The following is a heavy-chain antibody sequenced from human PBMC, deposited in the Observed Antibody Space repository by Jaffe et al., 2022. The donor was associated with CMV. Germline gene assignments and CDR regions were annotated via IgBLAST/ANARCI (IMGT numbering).Heavy chain of an antibody. CDR1: GFTFSSYG. V-gene: IGHV3-33*08. CDR3: ARGHGDYRRSVWFDP. J-gene: IGHJ5*02. Sequence: QVQLVESGGGVVQPGRSLRLSCAASGFTFSSYGMHWVRQAPGKGLEWVAVIWYDGSNKYYADSVKGRFTISRDNSKNTLYLQMNSLRAEDTAVYYCARGHGDYRRSVWFDPWGQGTLVTVSS. D-gene: IGHD4-17*01. CDR2: IWYDGSNK.